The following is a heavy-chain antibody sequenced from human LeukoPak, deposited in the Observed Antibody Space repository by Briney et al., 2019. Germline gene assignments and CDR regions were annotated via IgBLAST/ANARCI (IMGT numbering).Heavy chain of an antibody. CDR2: INPAGGSP. CDR3: ARDWFGNYAGFDY. D-gene: IGHD1-7*01. V-gene: IGHV1-46*01. J-gene: IGHJ4*02. Sequence: GASVKVSCKVSGYTFTSYFIHWVRQAPGQGLEWVGIINPAGGSPSYAQRFQGRVTMTRDTSTSTVYMDLSSLRSEDSAVYYCARDWFGNYAGFDYWGQGTLVTVSS. CDR1: GYTFTSYF.